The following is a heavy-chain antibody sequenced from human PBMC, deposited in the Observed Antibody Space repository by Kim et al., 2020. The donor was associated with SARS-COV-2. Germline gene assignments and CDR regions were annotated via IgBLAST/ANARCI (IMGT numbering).Heavy chain of an antibody. Sequence: GGSLRLSCAASGFTFSSYAMSWVRQAPGKGLEWVSAISGSGGSTYYADSVKGRFTISRDNSKNTLYLQMNSLRAEDTAVYYCAKAGADIVKPLPDYWGQGTLVTVSS. CDR3: AKAGADIVKPLPDY. CDR2: ISGSGGST. D-gene: IGHD5-12*01. V-gene: IGHV3-23*01. CDR1: GFTFSSYA. J-gene: IGHJ4*02.